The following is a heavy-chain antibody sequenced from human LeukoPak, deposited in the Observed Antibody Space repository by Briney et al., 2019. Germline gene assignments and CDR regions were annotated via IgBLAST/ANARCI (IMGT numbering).Heavy chain of an antibody. CDR3: ARAPHTIVVVPAAILEYYYYMDV. V-gene: IGHV1-69*13. CDR2: IIPIFGTA. CDR1: GGTFSSYA. Sequence: SVKVSCKASGGTFSSYAISWVRQAPGQGFEWMGGIIPIFGTANYAQKFQGRVTITADESTSTAYMELSSLRSEDTAVYYCARAPHTIVVVPAAILEYYYYMDVWGKGTTVTVSS. J-gene: IGHJ6*03. D-gene: IGHD2-2*02.